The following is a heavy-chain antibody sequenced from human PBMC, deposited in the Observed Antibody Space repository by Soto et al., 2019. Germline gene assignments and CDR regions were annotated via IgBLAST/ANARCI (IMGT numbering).Heavy chain of an antibody. D-gene: IGHD3-3*01. J-gene: IGHJ6*02. CDR3: ARVPSSGVVITDYYYYGMDV. CDR1: GGTFSSYA. V-gene: IGHV1-69*06. CDR2: IIPIFGTA. Sequence: SEKVSCKASGGTFSSYAISWVRQAPGQGLEWMGGIIPIFGTANYAQKFQGRVTITADKSTSTAYMELSSLRSEDTAVYYCARVPSSGVVITDYYYYGMDVWGQGTTVTVSS.